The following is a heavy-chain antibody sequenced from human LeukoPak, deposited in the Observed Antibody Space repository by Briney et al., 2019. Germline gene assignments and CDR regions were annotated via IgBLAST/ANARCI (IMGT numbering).Heavy chain of an antibody. CDR2: ISSSSSTI. D-gene: IGHD3-22*01. CDR1: GFTFSSYS. V-gene: IGHV3-48*02. J-gene: IGHJ5*02. CDR3: AREAPYYYDSSGYWWFDP. Sequence: PGGSLRLSCAASGFTFSSYSMNWVRQAPGKGLEWVSYISSSSSTIYYADSVKGRFTISRDNAKNSLYLQMNSLGDEDTAVYYCAREAPYYYDSSGYWWFDPWGQGTLVTVSS.